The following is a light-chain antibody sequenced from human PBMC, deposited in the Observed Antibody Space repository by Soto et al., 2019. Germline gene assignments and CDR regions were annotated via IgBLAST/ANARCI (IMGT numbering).Light chain of an antibody. CDR1: QSVSSN. Sequence: EIVMTQSPATLSVSPGERATLSCRASQSVSSNLAWYQQKPGQAPRLLIYGASTRATAIPPRFSGSGSGTEVTLTISSLQSEDFAVYYCQQYNNWPRTFGQGTKVEIK. J-gene: IGKJ1*01. CDR2: GAS. CDR3: QQYNNWPRT. V-gene: IGKV3-15*01.